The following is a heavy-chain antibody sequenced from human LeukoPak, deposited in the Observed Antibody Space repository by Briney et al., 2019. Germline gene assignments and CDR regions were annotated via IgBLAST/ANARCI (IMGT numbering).Heavy chain of an antibody. CDR2: IYYSGST. D-gene: IGHD3-16*01. J-gene: IGHJ4*02. Sequence: SETLSLTCTVSGGSISSYYWSWIRQPPGKGLEWIGYIYYSGSTNYNPSLKSRVTISVDTSKNQFSLKLSSVTAADTAVYYCARGGSPGKDVDYWGQGTLVIVSS. V-gene: IGHV4-59*01. CDR3: ARGGSPGKDVDY. CDR1: GGSISSYY.